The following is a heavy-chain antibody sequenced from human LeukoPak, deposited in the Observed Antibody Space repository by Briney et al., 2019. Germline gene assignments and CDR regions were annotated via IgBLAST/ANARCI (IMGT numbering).Heavy chain of an antibody. V-gene: IGHV1-69*13. CDR3: ARGQLVYYDSSGLDY. D-gene: IGHD3-22*01. Sequence: SVKVSCKASGCTFSSYAISWVRQAPGQGLEWMGGIIPIFGTANYAQKFQGRVTITADESTSTAYMELSSLRSEDTAVYYCARGQLVYYDSSGLDYWGQGTLVTVSS. CDR2: IIPIFGTA. J-gene: IGHJ4*02. CDR1: GCTFSSYA.